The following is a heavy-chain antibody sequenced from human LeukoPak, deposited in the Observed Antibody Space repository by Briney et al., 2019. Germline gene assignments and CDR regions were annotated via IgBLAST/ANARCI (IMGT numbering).Heavy chain of an antibody. Sequence: GRSLRLSCAASGFTFDDYAMHWVRQAPGKGLEWVSGISWNSGSIGYADSVKGRFTISRDNAKNTLYLQMNSLRAEDTAVYYCAKDWFGELFGSMEIWGKGTTVTVSS. V-gene: IGHV3-9*01. CDR2: ISWNSGSI. D-gene: IGHD3-10*01. CDR1: GFTFDDYA. CDR3: AKDWFGELFGSMEI. J-gene: IGHJ6*03.